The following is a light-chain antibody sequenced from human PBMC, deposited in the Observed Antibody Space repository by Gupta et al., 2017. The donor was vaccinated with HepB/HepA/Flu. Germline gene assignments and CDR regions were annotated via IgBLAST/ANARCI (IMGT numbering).Light chain of an antibody. CDR3: SSYTSSSTLVV. CDR2: DVS. Sequence: QSALTQPAPVSGSPGQSITISCTATRSAVGRYNYVSRYQQNPGKAPQLMIYDVSYRASGVANRFSGSNSGNTASLTISGLQAEDEADYYCSSYTSSSTLVVFGGGTKLTVL. J-gene: IGLJ2*01. CDR1: RSAVGRYNY. V-gene: IGLV2-14*01.